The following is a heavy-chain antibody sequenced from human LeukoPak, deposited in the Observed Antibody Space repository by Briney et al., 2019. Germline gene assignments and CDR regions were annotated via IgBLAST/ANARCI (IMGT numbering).Heavy chain of an antibody. CDR2: INPSGGST. J-gene: IGHJ4*02. Sequence: ASVKVSCKASGYTFTTYYFHWVRQAPGQGLEWMGIINPSGGSTSYAQKFQDRVTMTRDTSTSTLYMELTSLRPEDTAVYYCARDVSGGNCLFDYWGQGTLVTVSS. CDR3: ARDVSGGNCLFDY. V-gene: IGHV1-46*01. CDR1: GYTFTTYY. D-gene: IGHD2-15*01.